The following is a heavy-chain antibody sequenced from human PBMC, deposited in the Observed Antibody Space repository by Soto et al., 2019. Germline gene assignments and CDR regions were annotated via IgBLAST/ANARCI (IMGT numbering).Heavy chain of an antibody. CDR2: IVPMFDAA. Sequence: QAQLVQSGAEVKKPGSSVKVSCKASGDTFSTSSINWVRQAPGQGLEWMGGIVPMFDAADYAQQFQGRVTITADELTSTAYLELSSLRSDDTAIYYCATIGERSWFDPWGQGTLVIVSS. CDR3: ATIGERSWFDP. V-gene: IGHV1-69*01. CDR1: GDTFSTSS. D-gene: IGHD3-10*01. J-gene: IGHJ5*02.